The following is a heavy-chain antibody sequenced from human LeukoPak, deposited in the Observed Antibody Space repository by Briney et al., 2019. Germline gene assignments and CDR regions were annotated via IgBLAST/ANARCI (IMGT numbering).Heavy chain of an antibody. CDR2: ISAYNGNT. J-gene: IGHJ4*02. CDR3: ARVDRVGASRGCDY. D-gene: IGHD1-26*01. V-gene: IGHV1-18*01. CDR1: GYTFTRYG. Sequence: ASVKVSCKASGYTFTRYGISWVRQAPGQGLELMGWISAYNGNTNYAQKLQGRVTMTTDTSTSTGYMELRSLRSDDTAVYYCARVDRVGASRGCDYWGQGTLVTVSS.